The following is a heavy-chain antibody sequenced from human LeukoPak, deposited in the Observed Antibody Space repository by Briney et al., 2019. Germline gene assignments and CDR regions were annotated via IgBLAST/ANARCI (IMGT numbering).Heavy chain of an antibody. D-gene: IGHD5-24*01. CDR3: ARVISANGHNLCYFDD. CDR1: GDTFNSHT. Sequence: SVKVSCKASGDTFNSHTIAWVRQAPGRGLEWMGRIIPILDLAGYAQKSQDRVTITADKSTGTVYMQLSSLRSEDTAMFYCARVISANGHNLCYFDDWGQGTLVTVSS. J-gene: IGHJ4*02. CDR2: IIPILDLA. V-gene: IGHV1-69*02.